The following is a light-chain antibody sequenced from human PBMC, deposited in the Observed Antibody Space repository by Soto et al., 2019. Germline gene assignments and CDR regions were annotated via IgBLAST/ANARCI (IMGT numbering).Light chain of an antibody. V-gene: IGKV3-15*01. CDR2: GAS. J-gene: IGKJ1*01. CDR3: QQYNNWPMT. Sequence: EIVLTQSPGTLYFSRVERATLSCRASQTVRNNYLAWYQQKPGQAPRLLIFGASTRATGIPARFSGGGSGTEFTVTISSLQSEDFAVYYCQQYNNWPMTFGQGTKVDI. CDR1: QTVRNN.